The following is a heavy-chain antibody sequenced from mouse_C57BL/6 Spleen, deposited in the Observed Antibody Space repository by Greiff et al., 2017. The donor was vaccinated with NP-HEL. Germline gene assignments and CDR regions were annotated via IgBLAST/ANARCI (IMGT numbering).Heavy chain of an antibody. J-gene: IGHJ1*03. D-gene: IGHD5-5*01. Sequence: VQLQQPGAELVRPGSSVKLSCKASGYTFTSYWMDWVKQRPGQGLEWIGNIYPSDSETHYNQKFKDKATLTVDKSSSTAYMQLSSLTSEDSAVYYCARSDYPSWYFDVWGTGTTVTVSS. V-gene: IGHV1-61*01. CDR2: IYPSDSET. CDR3: ARSDYPSWYFDV. CDR1: GYTFTSYW.